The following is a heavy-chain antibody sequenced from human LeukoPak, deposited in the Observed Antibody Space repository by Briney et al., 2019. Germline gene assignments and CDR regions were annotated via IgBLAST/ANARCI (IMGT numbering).Heavy chain of an antibody. V-gene: IGHV3-23*01. CDR1: GVTFSSYV. D-gene: IGHD3-3*01. Sequence: GGSLRLSCAASGVTFSSYVMSWVRQAPGKGPEWVSGISGSGGSTYYADSVKGRFTISRDNSKNTLYLQMNSLRAEDTAVYYCAKLFTIFGVAPDYWGQGTLVTVSS. CDR3: AKLFTIFGVAPDY. CDR2: ISGSGGST. J-gene: IGHJ4*02.